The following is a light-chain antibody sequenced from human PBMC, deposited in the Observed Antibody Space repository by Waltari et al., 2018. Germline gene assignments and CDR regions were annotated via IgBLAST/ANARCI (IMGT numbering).Light chain of an antibody. V-gene: IGLV2-14*03. CDR1: SGDIGGYDF. CDR3: SSYSDSSTPVL. Sequence: VSGSPGPSIAISCTGSSGDIGGYDFVSWYQQHPGEAPKLIIYDVFNRPSGISGRFSGSKSGNTASLTISGLQTDDEANYYCSSYSDSSTPVLFGGGTTVTVL. J-gene: IGLJ2*01. CDR2: DVF.